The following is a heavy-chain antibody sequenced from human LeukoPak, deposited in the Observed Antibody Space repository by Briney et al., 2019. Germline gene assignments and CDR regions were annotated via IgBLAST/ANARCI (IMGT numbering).Heavy chain of an antibody. CDR2: IKQDGSEK. CDR1: GFTFSSYW. D-gene: IGHD3-22*01. J-gene: IGHJ4*02. CDR3: ARRQGSYFDTIGYYYG. V-gene: IGHV3-7*01. Sequence: GGSLRLSCAASGFTFSSYWMSWVRQAPGKGLEWVANIKQDGSEKYYVDSVRGRFTISRDNAKNSLYLQMNSLRAEDTAVYYCARRQGSYFDTIGYYYGWGQGTLVTVSS.